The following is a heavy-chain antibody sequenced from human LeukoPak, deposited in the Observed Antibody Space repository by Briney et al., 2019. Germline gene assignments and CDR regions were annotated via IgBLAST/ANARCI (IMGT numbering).Heavy chain of an antibody. J-gene: IGHJ5*02. CDR2: IYHGGTT. CDR1: GGSISSGGYS. D-gene: IGHD6-13*01. CDR3: ARDQSSSWYWFDP. Sequence: SETLSLTCAVSGGSISSGGYSWNWIRQPPGKGLEWIGYIYHGGTTYYNPSLKSRVTISVDRSKNQFSLKLSSVTAADTAVYYCARDQSSSWYWFDPWGQGTLVTVSS. V-gene: IGHV4-30-2*01.